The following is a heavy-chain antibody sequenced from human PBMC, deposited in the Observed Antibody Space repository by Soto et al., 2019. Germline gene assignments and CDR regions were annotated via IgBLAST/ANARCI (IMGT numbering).Heavy chain of an antibody. CDR1: GGSFSGYY. V-gene: IGHV4-34*01. Sequence: QVQLQQWGAGLLKPSETLSLTCAVYGGSFSGYYWSWIRQPPGKGLEWIGEINHSGSTNYNPSLKSRVTISVDTSKNQFSLKLSSVTAADTAVYYCASGITMVRGVISYYYYGMDVWGQGTTVTVSS. CDR3: ASGITMVRGVISYYYYGMDV. CDR2: INHSGST. D-gene: IGHD3-10*01. J-gene: IGHJ6*02.